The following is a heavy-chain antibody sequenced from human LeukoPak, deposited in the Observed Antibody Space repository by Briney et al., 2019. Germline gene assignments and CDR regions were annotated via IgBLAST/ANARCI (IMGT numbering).Heavy chain of an antibody. CDR3: ARVTTVSGSQTGNDAFDI. J-gene: IGHJ3*02. V-gene: IGHV1-69*13. Sequence: SVKVSCKASGGTFSSYAFSWVRQAPGQGLEWMGGIIPIFGTAKYAQKFQGRVTITADESTSTAYMEVSSLRSEDTAVYYCARVTTVSGSQTGNDAFDIWGQGTMVTVSS. CDR2: IIPIFGTA. CDR1: GGTFSSYA. D-gene: IGHD1-26*01.